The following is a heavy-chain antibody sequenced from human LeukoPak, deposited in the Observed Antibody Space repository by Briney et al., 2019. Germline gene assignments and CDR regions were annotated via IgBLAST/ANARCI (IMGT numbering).Heavy chain of an antibody. D-gene: IGHD3-10*01. CDR2: INPNSGGT. Sequence: ASVKVSCKAPGYTFTGYYIHWVRQAPGQGLECMGWINPNSGGTNYAQKFQGRVTMTRDTSISTAYMELSRLRPDDTAVYYCARGGSGSYFSWLDPWGQGTLVTVSS. CDR1: GYTFTGYY. J-gene: IGHJ5*02. CDR3: ARGGSGSYFSWLDP. V-gene: IGHV1-2*02.